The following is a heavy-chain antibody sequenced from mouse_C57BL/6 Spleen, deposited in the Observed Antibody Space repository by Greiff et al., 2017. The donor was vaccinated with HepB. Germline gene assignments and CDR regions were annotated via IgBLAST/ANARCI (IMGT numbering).Heavy chain of an antibody. CDR1: GYTFTDYY. D-gene: IGHD4-1*01. CDR3: AKGGPTGNYDV. V-gene: IGHV1-26*01. J-gene: IGHJ1*03. Sequence: VQLQQSGPELVKPGASVKISCKASGYTFTDYYMNWVKQSHGKSLEWIGDINPNNGGTSYNQKFKGKATLTVDKSSSTAYMELRSLTSADSAVYYWAKGGPTGNYDVWGTGTTVTVSS. CDR2: INPNNGGT.